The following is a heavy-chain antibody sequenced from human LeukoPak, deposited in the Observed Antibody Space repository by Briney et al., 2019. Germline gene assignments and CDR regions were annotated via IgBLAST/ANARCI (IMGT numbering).Heavy chain of an antibody. D-gene: IGHD3-22*01. CDR2: IRYDGSNK. Sequence: GGSLRLSCGASGFTFSSYGMHWVRQAPGKGLEWVTFIRYDGSNKYYADSVKGRFTISRDNSKNMLYLQMNSLRPDDTAVYYCAKDSSDYYFDYWGQGTLVTVSS. CDR3: AKDSSDYYFDY. V-gene: IGHV3-30*02. CDR1: GFTFSSYG. J-gene: IGHJ4*02.